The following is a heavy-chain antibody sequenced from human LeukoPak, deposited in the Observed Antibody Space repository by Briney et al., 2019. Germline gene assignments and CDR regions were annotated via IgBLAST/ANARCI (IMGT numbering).Heavy chain of an antibody. CDR2: IIPIFGTA. D-gene: IGHD2-2*01. Sequence: SVKVSCKASGGTFSSYAISWVRQAPGQGLEWMGGIIPIFGTANYAQKFQGRVTITTDESTSTAYMELSSLRSEDTAVYYCARAASYCSSTSCYTLDYWGQGTLVTVSS. CDR3: ARAASYCSSTSCYTLDY. CDR1: GGTFSSYA. J-gene: IGHJ4*02. V-gene: IGHV1-69*05.